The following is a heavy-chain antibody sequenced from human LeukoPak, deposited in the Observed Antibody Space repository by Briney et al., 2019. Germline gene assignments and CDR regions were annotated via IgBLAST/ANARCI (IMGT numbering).Heavy chain of an antibody. J-gene: IGHJ4*02. V-gene: IGHV1-8*03. D-gene: IGHD3-22*01. CDR3: ARGRRLISEVAFFRRYYDSSGYSVFDY. CDR1: GGTFSSYD. CDR2: MNPNSGNT. Sequence: ASVKVSCKASGGTFSSYDINWVRQATGQGLEWMGWMNPNSGNTGYAQKFQGRVTITRNTSISTAYMELSSLRSEDTAVYYCARGRRLISEVAFFRRYYDSSGYSVFDYWGQGTLVTVSS.